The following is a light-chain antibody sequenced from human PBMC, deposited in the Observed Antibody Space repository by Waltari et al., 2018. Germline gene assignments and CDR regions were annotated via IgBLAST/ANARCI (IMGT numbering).Light chain of an antibody. V-gene: IGLV1-51*02. Sequence: QSVLTQPPSVSAAPGQRVPISCHGGSSNTGNNYVSWYRQFPGTAPTLLIYEDSERPSGIPGRFSGSKSGTSATLDITGLQAGDEADYYCGTWDSSLSGAVFGGGTHLTVL. CDR1: SSNTGNNY. J-gene: IGLJ7*01. CDR3: GTWDSSLSGAV. CDR2: EDS.